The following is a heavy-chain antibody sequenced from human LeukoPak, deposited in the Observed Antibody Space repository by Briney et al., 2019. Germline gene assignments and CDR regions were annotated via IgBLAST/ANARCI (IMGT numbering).Heavy chain of an antibody. CDR1: RYSISSGYY. CDR3: ARVSIAARLDYYYMDV. J-gene: IGHJ6*03. CDR2: IYTSGST. Sequence: PSETLSLTCAVSRYSISSGYYWGWIRQPPGEGLEWIGRIYTSGSTNYNPSLKSRVTISVDTSKNQFSLKLSSVTAADTAVYYCARVSIAARLDYYYMDVWGKGTTVTVSS. D-gene: IGHD6-6*01. V-gene: IGHV4-38-2*01.